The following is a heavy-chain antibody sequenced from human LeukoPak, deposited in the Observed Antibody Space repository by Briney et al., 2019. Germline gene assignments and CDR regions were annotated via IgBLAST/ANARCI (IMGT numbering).Heavy chain of an antibody. CDR2: ISAYNGNT. Sequence: ASVKVSCKASGYTFTSYGISWVRQAPGQGLEWMGWISAYNGNTNYAQKLQGRVTMTRKTSTSTAYMELSSLTSEDTAVYYCARSGSGSFYFDYWGQGTLVTVSS. D-gene: IGHD3-10*01. V-gene: IGHV1-18*01. J-gene: IGHJ4*02. CDR3: ARSGSGSFYFDY. CDR1: GYTFTSYG.